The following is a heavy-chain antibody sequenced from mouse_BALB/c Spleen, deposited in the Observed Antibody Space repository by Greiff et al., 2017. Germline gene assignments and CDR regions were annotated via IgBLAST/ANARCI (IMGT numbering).Heavy chain of an antibody. CDR1: GYSITSGYY. V-gene: IGHV3-6*02. J-gene: IGHJ1*01. D-gene: IGHD2-10*01. CDR3: ASSYYGNWGYFDV. CDR2: ISYDGSN. Sequence: EVKLVESGPGLVKPSQSLSLTCSVTGYSITSGYYWNWIRQFPGNKLEWMGYISYDGSNNYNPSLKNRISITRDTSKNQFFLKLNSVTTEDTATYYCASSYYGNWGYFDVWGAGTTVTVSS.